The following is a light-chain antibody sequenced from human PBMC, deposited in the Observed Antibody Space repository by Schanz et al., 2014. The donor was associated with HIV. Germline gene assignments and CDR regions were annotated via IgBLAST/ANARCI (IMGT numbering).Light chain of an antibody. J-gene: IGKJ4*02. CDR2: TAS. CDR1: QNVNTN. CDR3: QHYGDSRGT. Sequence: EVKMTQSPATLSLSPGERATLSCRASQNVNTNLAWYQQKPGQPPRLLMSTASERAIGIPDRFSGSGSGTDFSLTISRLEPEDFAVYYCQHYGDSRGTFGGGTKVDI. V-gene: IGKV3-20*01.